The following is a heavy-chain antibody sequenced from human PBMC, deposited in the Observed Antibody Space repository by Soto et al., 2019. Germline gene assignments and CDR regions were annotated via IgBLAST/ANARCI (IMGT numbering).Heavy chain of an antibody. CDR3: ARGVPPDY. J-gene: IGHJ4*02. Sequence: SETLSLTCTVSGGSIRDYYWSWIRQPPGKGLEWIGYVFDSGNTNYNPSLKSRVTISVDTSKNQFSLELTSVTATDTAVYYCARGVPPDYWGQETLVTVSS. V-gene: IGHV4-59*01. CDR2: VFDSGNT. CDR1: GGSIRDYY.